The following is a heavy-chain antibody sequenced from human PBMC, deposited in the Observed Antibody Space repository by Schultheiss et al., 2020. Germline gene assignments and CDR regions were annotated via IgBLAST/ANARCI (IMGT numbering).Heavy chain of an antibody. V-gene: IGHV3-15*01. J-gene: IGHJ3*02. Sequence: GGSLRLSCAASASGFTFNSYSMKWVRQAPGKGLEWVGRIKSKTDGATTEYAAPVKGRFSISRDDSKNTLNLQMNSLKTEDTAVYYCATDQSHVSFDIWGQGTMVTVSS. D-gene: IGHD3-10*02. CDR1: GFTFNSYS. CDR2: IKSKTDGATT. CDR3: ATDQSHVSFDI.